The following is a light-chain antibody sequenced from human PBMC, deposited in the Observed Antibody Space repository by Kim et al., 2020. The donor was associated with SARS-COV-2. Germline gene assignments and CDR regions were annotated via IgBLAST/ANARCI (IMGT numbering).Light chain of an antibody. Sequence: ASVGDRVTIAWRASQSISSYLNWYQQKPGKAPKLLIYAASSLQSGVPSRFSGSGSGTDFTLTISSLQPEDFATYYCQQSYSTPQTFGQGTKVDIK. J-gene: IGKJ1*01. CDR1: QSISSY. CDR3: QQSYSTPQT. CDR2: AAS. V-gene: IGKV1-39*01.